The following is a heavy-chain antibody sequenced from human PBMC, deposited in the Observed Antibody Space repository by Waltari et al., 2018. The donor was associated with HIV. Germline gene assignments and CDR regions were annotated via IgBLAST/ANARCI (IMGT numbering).Heavy chain of an antibody. CDR3: ARVGRSSTPGY. D-gene: IGHD2-2*01. Sequence: EVQLVESGGGLVQPGGSLRLSCAASGFTFSTSEMNWVSQAPGKGLELVSYINSRGTNIFYADSVKGRFTISRDNAKNSLYLQMNSLRAEDTAVYYCARVGRSSTPGYWGQGTLVTVSS. V-gene: IGHV3-48*03. CDR2: INSRGTNI. CDR1: GFTFSTSE. J-gene: IGHJ4*02.